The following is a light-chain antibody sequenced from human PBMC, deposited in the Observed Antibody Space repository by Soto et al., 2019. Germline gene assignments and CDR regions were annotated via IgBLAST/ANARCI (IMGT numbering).Light chain of an antibody. Sequence: EIVLTQSPATLSLSPRERATLSCRASQSVSSNLAWYQQRPGQAPRLLIYGASRRATGIPDRFSGRESGTDFTLTITTLEPEDSAVYFCQQYASSPYTFGQGTKVDIK. CDR2: GAS. CDR3: QQYASSPYT. J-gene: IGKJ2*01. CDR1: QSVSSN. V-gene: IGKV3-20*01.